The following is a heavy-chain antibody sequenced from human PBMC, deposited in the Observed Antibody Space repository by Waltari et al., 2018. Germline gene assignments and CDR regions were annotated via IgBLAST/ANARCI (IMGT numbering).Heavy chain of an antibody. D-gene: IGHD3-3*01. J-gene: IGHJ3*02. CDR1: GFTFSSYS. CDR3: ARSEMDAFDI. V-gene: IGHV3-21*01. CDR2: ISSSSSYI. Sequence: EVQLVESGGGLVKPGGSLRLSCAASGFTFSSYSMNWVRQAPGKGLEWVSSISSSSSYIYYADSVKGRFTISRDNAKNTLYLQMNSLRAEDTAVYYCARSEMDAFDIWGQGTMVTVSS.